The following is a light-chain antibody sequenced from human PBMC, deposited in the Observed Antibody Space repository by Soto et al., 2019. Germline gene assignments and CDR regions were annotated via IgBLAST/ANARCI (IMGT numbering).Light chain of an antibody. Sequence: EIVMTQSPATLSVSPGERATLSCRASQSVSNNLGWYQQKPGQAPRLLIYGASTRATGIPARFSGSGSGTEFTLTISSLQSEDFAVYYCQQYNNWPLWTFGQGTKVEIK. CDR2: GAS. CDR1: QSVSNN. CDR3: QQYNNWPLWT. V-gene: IGKV3-15*01. J-gene: IGKJ1*01.